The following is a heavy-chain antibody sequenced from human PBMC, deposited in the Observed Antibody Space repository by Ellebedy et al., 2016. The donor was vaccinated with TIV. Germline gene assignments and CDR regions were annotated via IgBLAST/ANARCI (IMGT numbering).Heavy chain of an antibody. CDR2: IYYSGST. CDR1: GGSISSSAYY. V-gene: IGHV4-39*07. CDR3: ASLGNWFDP. J-gene: IGHJ5*02. Sequence: GSLRLSCTVSGGSISSSAYYWGWIRQPPGKGLEWIGSIYYSGSTNYNPSLKSRVTISVDTSKNQFSLKLSSVTAADTAVYYCASLGNWFDPWGQGTLVTVSS.